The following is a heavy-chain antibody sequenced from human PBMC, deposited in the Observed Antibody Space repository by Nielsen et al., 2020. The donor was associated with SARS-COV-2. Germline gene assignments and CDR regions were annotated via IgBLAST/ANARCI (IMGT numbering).Heavy chain of an antibody. Sequence: SETLSLTCTVSGGSISSSSYYWGWIRQPPGKGLEWIGSIYYSGSTYYNPSLKSRVTISVDTSKNQFSLKLSSVTAADTAVYYCAGTVVITSSDAFDIWGQGTMVTVSS. CDR3: AGTVVITSSDAFDI. CDR2: IYYSGST. V-gene: IGHV4-39*01. J-gene: IGHJ3*02. D-gene: IGHD3-22*01. CDR1: GGSISSSSYY.